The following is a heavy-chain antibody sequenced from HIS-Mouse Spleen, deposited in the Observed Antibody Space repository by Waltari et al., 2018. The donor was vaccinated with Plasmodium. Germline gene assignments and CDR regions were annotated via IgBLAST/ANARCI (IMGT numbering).Heavy chain of an antibody. CDR2: INHGGST. CDR3: ARLVVVASKDSY. J-gene: IGHJ4*02. V-gene: IGHV4-34*01. Sequence: QVQLQQWGAGLLKPSETLSLTCAVYGGSFSGYYWSWIRQPPGQGLEWIGEINHGGSTNYNPSRKSRVTISVDTSKNQFSRRLSSVTAADAAVYYCARLVVVASKDSYWGQGTLVTVSS. D-gene: IGHD2-15*01. CDR1: GGSFSGYY.